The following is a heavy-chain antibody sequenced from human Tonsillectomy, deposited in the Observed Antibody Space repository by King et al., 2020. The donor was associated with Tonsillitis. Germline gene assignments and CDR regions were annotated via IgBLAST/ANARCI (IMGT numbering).Heavy chain of an antibody. D-gene: IGHD3-22*01. CDR2: ISSSGSTI. J-gene: IGHJ2*01. CDR3: ARDYRYYYDSSGYSPHDL. Sequence: VQLVESGGGLVQPGGSLRLSCAASGFTFSSYEMNWVRQAPGKGLEWVSYISSSGSTIYYADSVNGRFTISRDNAKNSLYLQMNSLRAEDTAVYYCARDYRYYYDSSGYSPHDLWGRGTLVTVSS. V-gene: IGHV3-48*03. CDR1: GFTFSSYE.